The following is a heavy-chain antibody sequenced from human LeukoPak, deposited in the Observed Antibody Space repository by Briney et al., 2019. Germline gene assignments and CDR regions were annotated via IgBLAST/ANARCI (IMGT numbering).Heavy chain of an antibody. D-gene: IGHD2-21*02. CDR3: ASSDPYCSGDCYVGYY. Sequence: ASVKVSCKASGYTFTSYGISWVRQAPGQGLEWMGWISAYNGNTNYAQKLQGRVTMTTDTSTSTAYMELRSLRSDDTAVYYCASSDPYCSGDCYVGYYWGQGTLVTVSS. CDR2: ISAYNGNT. V-gene: IGHV1-18*01. CDR1: GYTFTSYG. J-gene: IGHJ4*02.